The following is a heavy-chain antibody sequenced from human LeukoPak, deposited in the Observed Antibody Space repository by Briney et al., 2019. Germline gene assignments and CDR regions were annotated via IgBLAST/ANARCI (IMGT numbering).Heavy chain of an antibody. Sequence: PGRSLRLSCAASGFTFSSYGMHWVRQAPGKGLEWVAVISYDGSNKYYTDSVKGRFTISRDNSKNTLYLQMNSLRAEDTAVYYCAKAPLSWGQGTMVTVSS. D-gene: IGHD2/OR15-2a*01. CDR3: AKAPLS. J-gene: IGHJ3*01. V-gene: IGHV3-30*18. CDR2: ISYDGSNK. CDR1: GFTFSSYG.